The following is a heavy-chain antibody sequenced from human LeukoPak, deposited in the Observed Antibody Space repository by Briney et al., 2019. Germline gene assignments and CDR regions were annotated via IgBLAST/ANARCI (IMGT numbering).Heavy chain of an antibody. CDR3: AREIPNAFDI. Sequence: GGSLRLSCAASGFTFSSYWMNWARQAPGKGLVWVSRINSDGRSTNYADSVKGRFTISRDNSKNTLYLQMNSLRAEDTAVYYCAREIPNAFDIWGQGTMVTVSS. CDR1: GFTFSSYW. V-gene: IGHV3-74*01. CDR2: INSDGRST. J-gene: IGHJ3*02.